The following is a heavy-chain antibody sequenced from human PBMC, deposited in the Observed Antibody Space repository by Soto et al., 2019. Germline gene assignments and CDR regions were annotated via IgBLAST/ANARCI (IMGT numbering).Heavy chain of an antibody. CDR1: GGSISSYY. V-gene: IGHV4-59*01. CDR2: IYYSGST. Sequence: PSETLSLTCTVSGGSISSYYWSWIRQPPGKGLEWIGYIYYSGSTNYNPSLKSRVTISVDTSKNQFSLKLSSVTAADTAVYYCARDLRGWFDPWGQGTTVTVSS. D-gene: IGHD3-16*01. J-gene: IGHJ5*02. CDR3: ARDLRGWFDP.